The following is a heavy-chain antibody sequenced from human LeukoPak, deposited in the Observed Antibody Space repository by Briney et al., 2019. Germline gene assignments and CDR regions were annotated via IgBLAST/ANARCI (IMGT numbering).Heavy chain of an antibody. J-gene: IGHJ4*02. V-gene: IGHV3-30-3*01. D-gene: IGHD4-4*01. CDR1: GFTFSSYA. CDR3: ASPSATVTTLDY. Sequence: ALRLSCAASGFTFSSYAMHWVRQAPGKGLEWVAVISYDGSNKYYADSVKGRFTISRDNSKSTLYLQMNSLRAEDTAVYYCASPSATVTTLDYWGQGTLVTVSS. CDR2: ISYDGSNK.